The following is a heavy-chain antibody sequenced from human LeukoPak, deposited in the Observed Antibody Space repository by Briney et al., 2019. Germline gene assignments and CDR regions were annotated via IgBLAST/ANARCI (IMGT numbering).Heavy chain of an antibody. CDR3: ARRCSSTSCYRAFDY. J-gene: IGHJ4*02. D-gene: IGHD2-2*02. Sequence: PGGSLRLSCAASGFTFSSYSMNWVRQAPGKGLEWVSYISSSSSTIYYADSVKGRFTISRDNAKNSLYLQMNSPRAEDTAVYYCARRCSSTSCYRAFDYWGQGTLVTVSS. V-gene: IGHV3-48*01. CDR2: ISSSSSTI. CDR1: GFTFSSYS.